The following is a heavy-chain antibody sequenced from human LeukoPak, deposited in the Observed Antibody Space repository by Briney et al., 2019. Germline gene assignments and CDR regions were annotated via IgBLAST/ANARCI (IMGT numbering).Heavy chain of an antibody. Sequence: GGSLRLSCAVSGFTVNSNYMSWVHQAPGKGLEWVSGFYSDGRTYYAGSVQGRFTMSRDSSKNTVYLQMNSVRADDTAVYYCARDKQQLLSVPNWFDPWGQGTLVTVSS. D-gene: IGHD6-13*01. V-gene: IGHV3-53*01. CDR3: ARDKQQLLSVPNWFDP. J-gene: IGHJ5*02. CDR1: GFTVNSNY. CDR2: FYSDGRT.